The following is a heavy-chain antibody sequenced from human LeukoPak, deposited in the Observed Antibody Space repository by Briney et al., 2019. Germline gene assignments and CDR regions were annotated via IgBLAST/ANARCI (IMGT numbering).Heavy chain of an antibody. Sequence: ASVKVSCKASGYTFTSYGFNWVRQAPGQGLEWMGWINAGNGNTKYSQKFQGRVTITRDTSASTAYMELSSLRSEDTAVYYCARTRAAVTTKAGAFDIWGQGTMVTVSS. D-gene: IGHD4-17*01. J-gene: IGHJ3*02. CDR2: INAGNGNT. CDR1: GYTFTSYG. V-gene: IGHV1-3*01. CDR3: ARTRAAVTTKAGAFDI.